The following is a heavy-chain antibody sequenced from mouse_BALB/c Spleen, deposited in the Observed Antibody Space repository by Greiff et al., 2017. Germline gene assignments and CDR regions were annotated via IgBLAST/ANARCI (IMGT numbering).Heavy chain of an antibody. V-gene: IGHV5-17*02. CDR1: GFTFSSFG. Sequence: EVQGVESGGGLVQPGGSRKLSCAASGFTFSSFGMHWVRQAPEKGLEWVAYISSGSSTIYYADTVKGRFTISRDNPKNTLFLQMTSLRSEDTAMYYCARIYDGYYGGAMDYWGQGTSVTVSS. D-gene: IGHD2-3*01. CDR3: ARIYDGYYGGAMDY. CDR2: ISSGSSTI. J-gene: IGHJ4*01.